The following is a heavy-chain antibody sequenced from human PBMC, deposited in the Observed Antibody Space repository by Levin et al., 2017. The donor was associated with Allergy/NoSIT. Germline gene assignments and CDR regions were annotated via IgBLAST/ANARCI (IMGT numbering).Heavy chain of an antibody. Sequence: QAGGSLRLSCVASGFTFSSYAMHWVRQAPGKGLEWVAVIAYDGTNKYYADSVKGRFTISRDNSKNTLYVQMNSLRAEDTAVYYCARDILGSATPDYWGQGTLVTVSS. J-gene: IGHJ4*02. V-gene: IGHV3-30-3*01. CDR1: GFTFSSYA. D-gene: IGHD2-2*01. CDR2: IAYDGTNK. CDR3: ARDILGSATPDY.